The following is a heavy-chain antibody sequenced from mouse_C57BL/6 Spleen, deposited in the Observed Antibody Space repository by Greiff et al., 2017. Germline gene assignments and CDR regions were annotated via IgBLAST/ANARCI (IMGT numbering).Heavy chain of an antibody. CDR3: AREGGLLLYFDY. V-gene: IGHV1-76*01. J-gene: IGHJ2*01. CDR2: IYPGSGNT. Sequence: VLLVESGAELVRPGASVKLSCKASGYTFTDYYINWVKQRPGQGLEWIARIYPGSGNTYYNEKFKGKATLTAEKSSSTAYMQLSSLTSEDSAVYFCAREGGLLLYFDYWGQGTTLTVSS. D-gene: IGHD1-1*01. CDR1: GYTFTDYY.